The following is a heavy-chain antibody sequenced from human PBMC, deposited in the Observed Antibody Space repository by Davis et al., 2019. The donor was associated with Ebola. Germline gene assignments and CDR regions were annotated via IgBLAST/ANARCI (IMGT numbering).Heavy chain of an antibody. J-gene: IGHJ4*02. CDR2: ISTGGGAI. CDR1: GFTFSDYY. V-gene: IGHV3-11*01. CDR3: ARGPRITMVQGVINF. D-gene: IGHD3-10*01. Sequence: GESLKISCAASGFTFSDYYMSWIRQAPGKRLEWLSYISTGGGAIYYSDSVKGRFTISRDNAKNSVYLQMNSLRVDDTAVYYCARGPRITMVQGVINFWGRGTLVSVSS.